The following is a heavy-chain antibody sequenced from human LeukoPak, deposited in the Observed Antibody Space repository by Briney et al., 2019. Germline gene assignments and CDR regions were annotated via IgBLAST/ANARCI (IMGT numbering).Heavy chain of an antibody. D-gene: IGHD6-6*01. CDR3: ARHRPRGWFDP. CDR2: IYYSGST. J-gene: IGHJ5*02. CDR1: GGSTGRSSYF. V-gene: IGHV4-39*01. Sequence: SETLSLTCSVSGGSTGRSSYFWGWIRQPPGKGPEWIGSIYYSGSTYYNPSLRRRVTISVDTSKNQFSLKLSSVTAADTAVYYCARHRPRGWFDPWGQGTLVTVSS.